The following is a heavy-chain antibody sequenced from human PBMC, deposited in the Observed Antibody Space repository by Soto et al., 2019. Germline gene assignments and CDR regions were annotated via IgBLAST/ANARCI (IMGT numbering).Heavy chain of an antibody. J-gene: IGHJ6*02. Sequence: GESLKISCKGSGYSFTSYWIGWVRQMPGKGLEWMGTIYPGDSDTRYSPSFQGQVTISADKSISTAYLQWSSLKASDTAMYYCARSLASIAARPSYYYYGMDVWGQGTTVTVSS. D-gene: IGHD6-6*01. V-gene: IGHV5-51*01. CDR1: GYSFTSYW. CDR2: IYPGDSDT. CDR3: ARSLASIAARPSYYYYGMDV.